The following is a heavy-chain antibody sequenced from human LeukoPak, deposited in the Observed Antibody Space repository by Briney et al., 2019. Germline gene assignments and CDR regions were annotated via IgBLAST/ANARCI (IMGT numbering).Heavy chain of an antibody. CDR1: GLTFSSQA. J-gene: IGHJ4*02. Sequence: GGSLKLSCAASGLTFSSQAMSWVRQAPGKGLEWVSAISGDGDNTYYADSVKGRFTISRDNFKNTLYLQMNNVRAEDTAIYYCAKSAGYSSGSYPTFDYWGLGTLVTVSS. CDR2: ISGDGDNT. D-gene: IGHD3-22*01. CDR3: AKSAGYSSGSYPTFDY. V-gene: IGHV3-23*01.